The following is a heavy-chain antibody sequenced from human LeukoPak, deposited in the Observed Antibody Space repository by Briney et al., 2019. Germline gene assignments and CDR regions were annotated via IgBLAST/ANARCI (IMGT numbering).Heavy chain of an antibody. J-gene: IGHJ5*02. CDR1: GGSIRSSNW. D-gene: IGHD2-15*01. V-gene: IGHV4-4*02. CDR2: IYHSGST. CDR3: ARSQGYCSGGSCLQGDWFDP. Sequence: SETLSLTCAVSGGSIRSSNWWSWVRQPPGKGLEWIGEIYHSGSTNYNPSLKSRVTISADKSISTAYLQWGSLKASDTAMYYCARSQGYCSGGSCLQGDWFDPWGQGTLVTVSS.